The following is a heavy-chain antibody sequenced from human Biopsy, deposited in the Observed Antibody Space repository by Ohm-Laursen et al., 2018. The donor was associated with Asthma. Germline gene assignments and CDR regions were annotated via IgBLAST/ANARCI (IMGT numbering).Heavy chain of an antibody. CDR1: GFTFDDYG. CDR3: ARPDPGTTPGMDV. D-gene: IGHD1-7*01. V-gene: IGHV3-20*04. Sequence: SLRLSCAASGFTFDDYGMSWVRQAPGKGLDWVSGINWNGGSTGYADSVKGRFTISRDNAKNSLYLQMNSLRDEDTAVYYCARPDPGTTPGMDVWGQGTTVTVSS. CDR2: INWNGGST. J-gene: IGHJ6*02.